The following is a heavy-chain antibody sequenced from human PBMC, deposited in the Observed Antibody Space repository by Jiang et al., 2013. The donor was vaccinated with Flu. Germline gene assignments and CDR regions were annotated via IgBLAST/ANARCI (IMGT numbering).Heavy chain of an antibody. CDR1: GGSISRSSYY. J-gene: IGHJ4*02. CDR3: AGRGYLY. Sequence: TCTVSGGSISRSSYYWGWIRQPPGKGLEWIGSIYYSGSTHYNASLKSRITISVDTSKNQFSLKLSSVTAADTAVYYCAGRGYLYWGQGTLVTVSS. D-gene: IGHD2-2*01. V-gene: IGHV4-39*01. CDR2: IYYSGST.